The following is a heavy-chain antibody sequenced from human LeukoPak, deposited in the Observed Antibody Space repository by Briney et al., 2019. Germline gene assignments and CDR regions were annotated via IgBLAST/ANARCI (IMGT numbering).Heavy chain of an antibody. Sequence: SETLSLTCTVSGGSISSGSYYWSWIRQPAGKGLEWIGRIFTSGSTDYNPSLKSRVTISVDTSKNHFSLKLSSVTAADTAVYYCAREGGHCSGGSCYSVLYYYYMDVWGKGTTVTISS. CDR2: IFTSGST. V-gene: IGHV4-61*02. CDR3: AREGGHCSGGSCYSVLYYYYMDV. CDR1: GGSISSGSYY. J-gene: IGHJ6*03. D-gene: IGHD2-15*01.